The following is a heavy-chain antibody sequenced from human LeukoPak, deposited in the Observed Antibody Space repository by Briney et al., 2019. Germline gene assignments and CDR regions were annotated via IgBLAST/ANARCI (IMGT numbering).Heavy chain of an antibody. D-gene: IGHD3-22*01. J-gene: IGHJ1*01. CDR1: GFTLNNAR. Sequence: GGSLRLSCAASGFTLNNARMSWVRQAPGKGLEWLGRIKRETDGGTIDYAAPVKGRFTISRDDSRNTLYLQMDSLKIEDTAVYYCTTDRYYDNSELQFQHWGQGTLVTVSS. V-gene: IGHV3-15*01. CDR2: IKRETDGGTI. CDR3: TTDRYYDNSELQFQH.